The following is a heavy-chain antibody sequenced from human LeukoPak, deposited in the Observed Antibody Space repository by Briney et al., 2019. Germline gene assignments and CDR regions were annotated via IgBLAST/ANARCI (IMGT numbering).Heavy chain of an antibody. V-gene: IGHV1-2*02. CDR2: INPSSGDT. J-gene: IGHJ3*01. Sequence: ASVKVSCKASGYTFTTSYIHWVRQAPGQGLEWMGWINPSSGDTNYAQRFHGRVTMTRDTSLSTAYMELRSLKIDDTAVFYCARDRAQPNAFDVWGHGTLVTVSS. CDR3: ARDRAQPNAFDV. CDR1: GYTFTTSY. D-gene: IGHD5-18*01.